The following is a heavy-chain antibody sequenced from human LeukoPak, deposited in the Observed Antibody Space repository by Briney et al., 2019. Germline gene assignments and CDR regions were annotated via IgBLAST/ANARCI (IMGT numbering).Heavy chain of an antibody. CDR2: INAGNGNT. J-gene: IGHJ4*02. CDR1: GYTFTSYA. Sequence: ASVKVSCKASGYTFTSYAMHWVRQAPGQRLEWMGWINAGNGNTKNSQKFQGRVTITRDTSASTAYMELSSLRSEDTAVYYCAREGLGRGSYYADYWGQGTLVTVSS. D-gene: IGHD1-26*01. CDR3: AREGLGRGSYYADY. V-gene: IGHV1-3*01.